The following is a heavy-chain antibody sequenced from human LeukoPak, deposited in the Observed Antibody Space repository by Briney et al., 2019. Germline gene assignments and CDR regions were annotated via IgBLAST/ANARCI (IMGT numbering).Heavy chain of an antibody. CDR3: ARGCSGGSCYSDYYYYYMDV. V-gene: IGHV3-48*03. J-gene: IGHJ6*03. D-gene: IGHD2-15*01. CDR2: ISSSGSTI. Sequence: PGGSLRLSCAASGFTFSSYEINWVRQAPGKGLEWVSYISSSGSTIFYADSVKGRFTISRDNAKNSLYPQMNSLRAEDTAVYYCARGCSGGSCYSDYYYYYMDVWGKGTTVTIS. CDR1: GFTFSSYE.